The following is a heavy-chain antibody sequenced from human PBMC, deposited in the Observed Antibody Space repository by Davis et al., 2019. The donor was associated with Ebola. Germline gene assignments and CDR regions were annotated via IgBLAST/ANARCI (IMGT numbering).Heavy chain of an antibody. CDR1: GYTFTRYG. CDR2: INPNSGGT. D-gene: IGHD2-15*01. J-gene: IGHJ6*02. V-gene: IGHV1-2*04. CDR3: AREVYGLAYGMDV. Sequence: AASVKVSCKASGYTFTRYGISWVRQAPGQGLEWMGWINPNSGGTNYAQKFQGWVTMTRDTSISTAYMELSRLRSDDTAVYYCAREVYGLAYGMDVWGQGTTVTVSS.